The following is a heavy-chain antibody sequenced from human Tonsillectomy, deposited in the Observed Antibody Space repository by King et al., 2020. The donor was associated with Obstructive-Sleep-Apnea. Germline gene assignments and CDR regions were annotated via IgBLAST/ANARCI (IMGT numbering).Heavy chain of an antibody. CDR3: ERDAVAELHKRSNYFDY. V-gene: IGHV1-2*02. CDR1: GYTFTGYY. J-gene: IGHJ4*02. CDR2: INPNRGGT. D-gene: IGHD3-10*01. Sequence: QLVQSGAQVKKPGASVRVSCTASGYTFTGYYVHWVRQAPGQGLEWMGWINPNRGGTDYAQKFQGRVTMTRDTSISTAYRELSSLTSDDTAVYYCERDAVAELHKRSNYFDYWGQGALVTVSS.